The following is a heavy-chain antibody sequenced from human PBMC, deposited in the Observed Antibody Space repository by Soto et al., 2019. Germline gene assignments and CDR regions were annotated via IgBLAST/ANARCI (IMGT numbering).Heavy chain of an antibody. Sequence: QVQLQESGPGLVKPSQTLSLTCTVSGGSISSGGYYWSWIRQHPGKGLEWIGYIYYSGSTYYNPSLKSRVTISVDTSKNQFSLKLSSVTAADTAVYYCARSPEYCSGGSCYSPNFDYWGQGTLVTVSS. CDR3: ARSPEYCSGGSCYSPNFDY. CDR1: GGSISSGGYY. D-gene: IGHD2-15*01. CDR2: IYYSGST. V-gene: IGHV4-31*03. J-gene: IGHJ4*02.